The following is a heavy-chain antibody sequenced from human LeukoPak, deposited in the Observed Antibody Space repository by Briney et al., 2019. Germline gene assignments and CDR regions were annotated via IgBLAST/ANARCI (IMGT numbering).Heavy chain of an antibody. CDR3: ARGGSWYVY. Sequence: GGSLRLSCAASGFTLSSYWMSWVRQAPGKGLEWVANIKQDGSEKYYVDSVKGRFTISRDNAKNSLYLQMNSLRAEDTAVYYCARGGSWYVYWGQGTLVTVSS. CDR2: IKQDGSEK. D-gene: IGHD6-13*01. J-gene: IGHJ4*02. V-gene: IGHV3-7*01. CDR1: GFTLSSYW.